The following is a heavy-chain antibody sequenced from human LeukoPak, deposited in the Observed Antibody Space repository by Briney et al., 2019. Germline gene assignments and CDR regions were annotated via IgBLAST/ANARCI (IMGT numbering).Heavy chain of an antibody. CDR3: ARATYYYDSSGHALGY. J-gene: IGHJ4*02. CDR2: IYYSGST. CDR1: GGSISSYY. Sequence: SETLSLTCTVSGGSISSYYWSWIRQPPGKGLEWIGYIYYSGSTNYNPSLKSRVTISVDTSKNQFSLKLSSVTAADTAVYYCARATYYYDSSGHALGYWGQGTLVTVSS. D-gene: IGHD3-22*01. V-gene: IGHV4-59*01.